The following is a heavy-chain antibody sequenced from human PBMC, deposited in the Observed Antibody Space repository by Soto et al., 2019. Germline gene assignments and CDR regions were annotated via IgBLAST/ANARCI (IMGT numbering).Heavy chain of an antibody. CDR1: GGSISSCY. D-gene: IGHD2-15*01. V-gene: IGHV4-59*01. CDR3: ARGGNPYCSGGSGPFDY. CDR2: INYRGGS. Sequence: QVQLQESGPRLVKPSETLSLTCTVSGGSISSCYWSCVRQPPGEGLEWIGYINYRGGSNHNPSLNSRVTILQDTSKNQYSLELGSVTAAGTAEYYCARGGNPYCSGGSGPFDYWGQGTLVTVSS. J-gene: IGHJ4*02.